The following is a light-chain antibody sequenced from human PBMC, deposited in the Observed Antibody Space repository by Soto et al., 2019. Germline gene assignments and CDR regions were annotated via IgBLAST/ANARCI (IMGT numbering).Light chain of an antibody. CDR3: CSYAGGYTLYV. CDR1: SSDVGGYTY. J-gene: IGLJ1*01. Sequence: QSALTQPRSVSGSPGQSVTISCTGSSSDVGGYTYVSWYQQHPGKAPKLIIYDVNERPSGVPDRFSGSKSGNTASLTISGLLAEDEADYYCCSYAGGYTLYVFGAGTKVTVL. CDR2: DVN. V-gene: IGLV2-11*01.